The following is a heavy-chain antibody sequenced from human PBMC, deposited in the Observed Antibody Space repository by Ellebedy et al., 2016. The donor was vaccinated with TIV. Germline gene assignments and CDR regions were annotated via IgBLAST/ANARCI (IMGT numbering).Heavy chain of an antibody. V-gene: IGHV3-23*01. D-gene: IGHD4-17*01. CDR1: GFTFSSYV. CDR3: AKDRDDDGDFVFDS. J-gene: IGHJ4*02. Sequence: GGSLRLXXTASGFTFSSYVMSWVRQAPGKGLEWVSGTSRSGGTTYYADSVKGRLTISRDNPRNTLYLQMNRLRAEDTAVYYCAKDRDDDGDFVFDSWGQGTLVTVSS. CDR2: TSRSGGTT.